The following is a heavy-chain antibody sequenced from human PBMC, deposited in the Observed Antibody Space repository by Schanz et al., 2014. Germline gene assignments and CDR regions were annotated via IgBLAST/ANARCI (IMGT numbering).Heavy chain of an antibody. Sequence: EVQLGESGGGLVQPGGSLRLSCAASGFTVSNNYMSWVRQPPGKGLEWVSVLYNNGAAYYAESVRGRFAISRDNSKNTVYLQMNSLRAEDTALYFCATDYSGGGCHIWGQGTMVTVSS. CDR3: ATDYSGGGCHI. D-gene: IGHD6-19*01. J-gene: IGHJ3*02. V-gene: IGHV3-66*01. CDR1: GFTVSNNY. CDR2: LYNNGAA.